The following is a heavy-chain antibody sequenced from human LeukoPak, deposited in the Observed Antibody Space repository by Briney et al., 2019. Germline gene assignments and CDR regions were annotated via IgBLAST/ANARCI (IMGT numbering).Heavy chain of an antibody. CDR2: IKSKTNGGTT. D-gene: IGHD4-17*01. V-gene: IGHV3-15*05. Sequence: GGSLRLSCAASGFTFSNAWMSWVRQAPGKGLEWVGRIKSKTNGGTTDYAAPVKGRFTISRADSKNTLFLKMNSLKAEDTAVYYCTTDNNYGDYGLGYWGQGTLVTVSS. J-gene: IGHJ4*02. CDR1: GFTFSNAW. CDR3: TTDNNYGDYGLGY.